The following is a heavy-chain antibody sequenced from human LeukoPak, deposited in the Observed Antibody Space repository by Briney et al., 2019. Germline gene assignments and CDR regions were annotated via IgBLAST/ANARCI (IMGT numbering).Heavy chain of an antibody. CDR2: ISGSGGST. CDR1: GFTFSSYA. V-gene: IGHV3-23*01. Sequence: GGSLRLSCAASGFTFSSYAVSWVRQAPGKGLEWVSAISGSGGSTYYADSVKGRFTISRDNSKNTLYLQMNSLRAEDTAVYYCAKGADIVVVPAASDYWGQGTLVTVSS. D-gene: IGHD2-2*01. J-gene: IGHJ4*02. CDR3: AKGADIVVVPAASDY.